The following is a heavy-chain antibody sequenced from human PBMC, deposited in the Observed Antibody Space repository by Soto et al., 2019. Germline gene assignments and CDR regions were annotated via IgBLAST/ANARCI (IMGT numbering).Heavy chain of an antibody. J-gene: IGHJ6*03. CDR1: GGTFSSYT. CDR3: ASSGYDYGDSYYYYYYMDV. CDR2: IIPILGIA. Sequence: GASVKVSCKASGGTFSSYTISWVRQAPGQGLEWMGRIIPILGIANYAQKFQGRVTITADKSTSTAYMELSSLRSEDTAVYYCASSGYDYGDSYYYYYYMDVWGKGTTVTVSS. D-gene: IGHD5-12*01. V-gene: IGHV1-69*02.